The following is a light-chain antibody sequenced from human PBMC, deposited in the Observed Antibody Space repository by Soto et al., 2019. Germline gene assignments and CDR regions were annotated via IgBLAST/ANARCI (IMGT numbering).Light chain of an antibody. V-gene: IGKV3-11*01. Sequence: EIVLTQSPATLSLSPGERATLSCRASQSVSSYLAWYQQKPGQAPRLLIYDASNRATGIPARFSGSGSGTDFTLTISSLEPDDFAVYYWQQRSDWPPTFGGGTKVQIK. J-gene: IGKJ4*01. CDR1: QSVSSY. CDR3: QQRSDWPPT. CDR2: DAS.